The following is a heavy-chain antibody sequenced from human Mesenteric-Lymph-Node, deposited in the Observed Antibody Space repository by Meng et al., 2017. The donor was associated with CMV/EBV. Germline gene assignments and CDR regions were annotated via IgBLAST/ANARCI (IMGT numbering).Heavy chain of an antibody. CDR3: ARDRDIEAAGMSMDV. CDR1: GFSFSNYS. Sequence: SCAASGFSFSNYSMHWVRQAPGKGLEWVAFIKYEGVNKFYVDSVKGRFTISRDNSKNTVSLQMNSLRAEDTAVYYCARDRDIEAAGMSMDVWGQGTTVTVSS. CDR2: IKYEGVNK. J-gene: IGHJ6*02. V-gene: IGHV3-30-3*01. D-gene: IGHD6-13*01.